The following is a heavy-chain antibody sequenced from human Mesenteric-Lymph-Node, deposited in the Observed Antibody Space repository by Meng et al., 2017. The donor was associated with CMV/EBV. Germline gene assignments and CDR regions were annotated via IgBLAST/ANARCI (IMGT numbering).Heavy chain of an antibody. Sequence: VYGGSVSGSYWTWIRQPPGKGLEWSGEINHSASTHYNPSLESRVTISVDKSKNQFSLKLSSVTAADTAVYYCARVAPSYSSSQLDYWGQGTLVTVSS. CDR3: ARVAPSYSSSQLDY. V-gene: IGHV4-34*01. CDR1: GGSVSGSY. D-gene: IGHD6-13*01. J-gene: IGHJ4*02. CDR2: INHSAST.